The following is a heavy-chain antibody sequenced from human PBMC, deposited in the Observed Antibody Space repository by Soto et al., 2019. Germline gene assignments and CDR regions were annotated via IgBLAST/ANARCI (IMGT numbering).Heavy chain of an antibody. Sequence: PSETLSLTCTVSGGSISSYYWSWIRQPPGKGLEWIGFIYNSGSTNYNPSLKSRVTISMGTSRNQFSLILSSVTAADTAVYYCARRRYADWAFDYWGQGTLVTVS. J-gene: IGHJ4*02. CDR3: ARRRYADWAFDY. V-gene: IGHV4-59*01. CDR1: GGSISSYY. CDR2: IYNSGST. D-gene: IGHD3-9*01.